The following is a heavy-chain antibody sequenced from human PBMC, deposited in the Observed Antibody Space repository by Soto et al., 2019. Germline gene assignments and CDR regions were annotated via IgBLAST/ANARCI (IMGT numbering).Heavy chain of an antibody. V-gene: IGHV3-66*01. CDR1: GFTVSSNY. CDR3: ARDRDYGGNRYFDY. J-gene: IGHJ4*02. D-gene: IGHD4-17*01. Sequence: GGSLRLSCAASGFTVSSNYMSWVRQAPGKGLEWVTVIYSGGSTYYADSVKGRFTISRDNSKNTLYLQMNSLRAEDMAVYYCARDRDYGGNRYFDYWGQGTLVTVSS. CDR2: IYSGGST.